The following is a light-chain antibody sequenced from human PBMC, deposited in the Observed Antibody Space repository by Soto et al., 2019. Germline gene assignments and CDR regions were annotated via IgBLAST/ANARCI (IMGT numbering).Light chain of an antibody. Sequence: EMVLTQSPGTLSLSPGERATLSCRASQSVRSSYLAWYQQKPGQATRLLIYDASSRATGSPVRFSGSGSGTDFTHTISRVAPEDFAVYYCQQYGGLPETFGRGTKVEIK. CDR1: QSVRSSY. CDR2: DAS. J-gene: IGKJ1*01. CDR3: QQYGGLPET. V-gene: IGKV3-20*01.